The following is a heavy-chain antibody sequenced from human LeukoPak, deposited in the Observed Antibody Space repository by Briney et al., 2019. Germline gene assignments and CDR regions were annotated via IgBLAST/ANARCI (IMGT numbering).Heavy chain of an antibody. V-gene: IGHV3-53*01. CDR3: ARAPGGTQASSGYFDY. J-gene: IGHJ4*02. Sequence: GGSLRLSCAASGFTVSSNYMSWVRQAPGKGLEWVSATYSDGRTYYADSVKGRFTISRDNSKNTLYLQMNSLRAEDTAVYYCARAPGGTQASSGYFDYWGQGTLVTVSS. CDR1: GFTVSSNY. CDR2: TYSDGRT. D-gene: IGHD3-22*01.